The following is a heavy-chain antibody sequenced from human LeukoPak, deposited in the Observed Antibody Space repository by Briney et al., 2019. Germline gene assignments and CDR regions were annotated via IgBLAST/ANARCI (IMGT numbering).Heavy chain of an antibody. CDR1: GGSISSSSYY. CDR2: IYYSGST. CDR3: VRDGPSWGLL. V-gene: IGHV4-39*07. Sequence: SETLSLTCTVSGGSISSSSYYWGWIRQPPGKGLEWIGSIYYSGSTYYNPSLKSRVTMSLDTSKNLFSLKVNSVTAADTAVYYCVRDGPSWGLLWGQEALVTVSS. J-gene: IGHJ4*02. D-gene: IGHD3-16*01.